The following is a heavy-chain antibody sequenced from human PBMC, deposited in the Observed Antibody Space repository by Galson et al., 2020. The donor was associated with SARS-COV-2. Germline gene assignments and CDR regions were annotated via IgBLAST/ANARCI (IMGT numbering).Heavy chain of an antibody. CDR1: GFSFNRYA. D-gene: IGHD1-26*01. CDR2: MSNDGINA. CDR3: ARDLEEWVLLCPFDY. J-gene: IGHJ4*02. V-gene: IGHV3-30*07. Sequence: GESLKISCAASGFSFNRYAMHWVRQAPGKGLEWVAVMSNDGINAYYADSVKGRFTISRDNSKTTLYLQMNSLRAEDTAVYYCARDLEEWVLLCPFDYWGQGTLLTVSS.